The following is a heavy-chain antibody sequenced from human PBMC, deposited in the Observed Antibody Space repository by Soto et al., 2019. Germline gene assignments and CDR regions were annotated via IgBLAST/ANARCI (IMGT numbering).Heavy chain of an antibody. CDR3: ARAHKQQLVRSGGWFDP. J-gene: IGHJ5*02. D-gene: IGHD6-13*01. CDR2: INYSGST. Sequence: QVQLQQWGAGLLKPSETLSLTCAVYGGSFNSYYWSWIRQPQGKGLEWIGEINYSGSTNYNPSLKSRVTISVDTSKNQFSLKLSSVPAADTAVYYCARAHKQQLVRSGGWFDPWGQGTLVTVSS. CDR1: GGSFNSYY. V-gene: IGHV4-34*01.